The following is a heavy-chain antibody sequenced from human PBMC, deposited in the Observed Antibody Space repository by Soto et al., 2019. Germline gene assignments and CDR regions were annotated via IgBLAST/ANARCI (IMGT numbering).Heavy chain of an antibody. V-gene: IGHV3-9*01. J-gene: IGHJ1*01. D-gene: IGHD6-13*01. CDR1: GFNFDDYA. CDR3: SKDLYSIINPRGGYFQH. Sequence: EVQLVESGGGLVQPGRSLRLSCAASGFNFDDYAMHWVRQVPGKGLEWVSGINWNSVSIDYADSVKGRFTISRDNAKNSLYLQMNSLRAEDTALYYCSKDLYSIINPRGGYFQHWGQGTLVTVSS. CDR2: INWNSVSI.